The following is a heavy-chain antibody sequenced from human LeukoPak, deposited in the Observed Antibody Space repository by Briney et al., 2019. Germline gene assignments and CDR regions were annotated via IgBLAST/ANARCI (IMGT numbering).Heavy chain of an antibody. V-gene: IGHV3-33*01. D-gene: IGHD3-22*01. CDR1: GFTFSTYA. CDR2: IWSDSTNK. Sequence: GRSLRLSCAASGFTFSTYAMHWVRQAPGKGLEWVAVIWSDSTNKYYADSVRGRFTISRDNSKNTLYLQMNSLRAEDTAVYYCAREGDLYDRSTSSQFDYWGQGTLVTVSS. CDR3: AREGDLYDRSTSSQFDY. J-gene: IGHJ4*02.